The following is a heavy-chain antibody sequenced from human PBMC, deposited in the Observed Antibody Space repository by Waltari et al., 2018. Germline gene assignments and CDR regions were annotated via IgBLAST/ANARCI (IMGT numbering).Heavy chain of an antibody. CDR3: ARDLENYDFWSGYES. D-gene: IGHD3-3*01. V-gene: IGHV1-69*12. CDR1: GGTFSSYA. J-gene: IGHJ5*02. CDR2: VIPIFGTA. Sequence: QVQLVQSGAEVKKPGSSVKVSCKASGGTFSSYAISWVRQAPGQGLEWMGGVIPIFGTANYAQKFQGRVTITADESTSTAYMELSSLRSEDTAVYYCARDLENYDFWSGYESWGQGTLVTVSS.